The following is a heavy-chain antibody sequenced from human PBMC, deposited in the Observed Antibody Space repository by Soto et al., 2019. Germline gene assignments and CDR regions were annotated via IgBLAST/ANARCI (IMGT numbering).Heavy chain of an antibody. J-gene: IGHJ5*02. V-gene: IGHV1-3*01. CDR1: GYTFTSYA. D-gene: IGHD6-13*01. CDR2: INAGNGNT. CDR3: ARDGPGIAAAGTENWFDP. Sequence: RASVKVSCKASGYTFTSYAMHWVRQAPGQRLEWMGWINAGNGNTKYSQKFQGRVTITRDTSASTAYMELSSLRSEDTAVYYCARDGPGIAAAGTENWFDPWGQGTLVTVSS.